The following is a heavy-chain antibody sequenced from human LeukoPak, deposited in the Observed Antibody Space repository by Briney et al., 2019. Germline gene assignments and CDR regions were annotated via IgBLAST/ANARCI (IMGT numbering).Heavy chain of an antibody. D-gene: IGHD6-19*01. J-gene: IGHJ4*02. Sequence: SQTLSLTFSVLDGSFRSHNWSGSGKPAGKGLNWSGRMYTSGSTNYTPDLKSRVTISADKSKNLSSVRLTSVTAADTAVYYCARDSGYSSGWYVDNWGQGTLVTVSS. CDR1: DGSFRSHN. V-gene: IGHV4-4*07. CDR3: ARDSGYSSGWYVDN. CDR2: MYTSGST.